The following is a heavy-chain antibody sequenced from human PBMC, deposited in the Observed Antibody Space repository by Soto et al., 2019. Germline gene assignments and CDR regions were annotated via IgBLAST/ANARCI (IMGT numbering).Heavy chain of an antibody. CDR1: GFMFSSHW. Sequence: GGSLRLSCAASGFMFSSHWMSWVRQAPGKGLEWVANVNQDANEKYYLDSVKGRFTISRDNDKNSLYLQMNSLRAEDTAVYYCARLSPPFDYWGQGTLVTVSS. V-gene: IGHV3-7*05. CDR3: ARLSPPFDY. CDR2: VNQDANEK. J-gene: IGHJ4*02.